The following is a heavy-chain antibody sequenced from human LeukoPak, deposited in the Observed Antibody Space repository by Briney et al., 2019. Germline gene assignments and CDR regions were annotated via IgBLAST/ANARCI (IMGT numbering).Heavy chain of an antibody. D-gene: IGHD6-6*01. J-gene: IGHJ4*02. CDR2: IYYSGST. CDR1: GGSISSYY. CDR3: ARRGYSSSLDY. Sequence: SETLSLTCTVSGGSISSYYRSWIRQPPGKGLEWIGYIYYSGSTNYNPSLKSRVTISVDTSKNQFSLKLSSVTAADTAVYYCARRGYSSSLDYWGQGTLVTVSS. V-gene: IGHV4-59*01.